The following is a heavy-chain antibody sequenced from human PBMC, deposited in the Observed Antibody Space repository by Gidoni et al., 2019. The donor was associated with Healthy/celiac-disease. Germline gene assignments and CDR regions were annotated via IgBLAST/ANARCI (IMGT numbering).Heavy chain of an antibody. V-gene: IGHV1-69*04. CDR3: ASAPRGYSGYDLEFDY. CDR2: IIPIIGIA. J-gene: IGHJ4*02. D-gene: IGHD5-12*01. Sequence: QVQLVQSGAEVKKPGSSVKVSCKASGGTFSSYAISWVRQAPGQGLEWMGRIIPIIGIANYAQTFQVRVTMTADKSTSTAYMELSSLRSEDTAVYYCASAPRGYSGYDLEFDYWGQGTLVTVSS. CDR1: GGTFSSYA.